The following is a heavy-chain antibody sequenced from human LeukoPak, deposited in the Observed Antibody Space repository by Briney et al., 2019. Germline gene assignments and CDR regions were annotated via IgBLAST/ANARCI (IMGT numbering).Heavy chain of an antibody. CDR3: ARGNSDP. CDR2: ISAYNGNT. CDR1: GYTFINYG. Sequence: ASVKVSCKASGYTFINYGINWVRQAPGQGLEWMGWISAYNGNTNYAQSLQGRVTMTTDTSTSTVYMEMRSLTSDDTAVYYCARGNSDPWGQGTLVTVSS. J-gene: IGHJ5*02. V-gene: IGHV1-18*01. D-gene: IGHD1-7*01.